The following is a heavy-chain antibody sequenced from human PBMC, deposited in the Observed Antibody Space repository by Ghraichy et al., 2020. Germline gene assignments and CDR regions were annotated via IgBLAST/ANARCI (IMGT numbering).Heavy chain of an antibody. J-gene: IGHJ4*02. CDR2: INSDGSST. CDR1: GFTFSSYW. CDR3: VRDTLAAGTGSLDY. Sequence: GGSLRLSCAVSGFTFSSYWMHWVRQVPGKGLVWVSRINSDGSSTSYADSVKGRFTISRDNAKNMLYLQMNSLRAEDTAVYYCVRDTLAAGTGSLDYWGQGTLVTVSS. D-gene: IGHD6-13*01. V-gene: IGHV3-74*01.